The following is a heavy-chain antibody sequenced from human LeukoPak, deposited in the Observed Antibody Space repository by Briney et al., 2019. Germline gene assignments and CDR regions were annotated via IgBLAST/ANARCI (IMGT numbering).Heavy chain of an antibody. CDR3: ARDFWSGYYTED. V-gene: IGHV3-48*04. CDR2: ISGSSSGSTSIT. D-gene: IGHD3-3*01. J-gene: IGHJ4*02. CDR1: GIIFCTYA. Sequence: GGSLRLSCEFSGIIFCTYAMNWVRQAPGKGLEWISCISGSSSGSTSITQYADSVKGRFTISRDNAKNSLHLQMDSLSAEDTAVYYCARDFWSGYYTEDWGQGALVIVSS.